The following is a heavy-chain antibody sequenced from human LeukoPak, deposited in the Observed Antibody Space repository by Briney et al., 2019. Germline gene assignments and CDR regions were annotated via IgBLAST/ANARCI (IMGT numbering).Heavy chain of an antibody. CDR1: GFTFSSYG. D-gene: IGHD6-13*01. J-gene: IGHJ3*02. CDR3: ARVGRAITAAGFGAFDI. Sequence: PGGSLRLSCAASGFTFSSYGMHWVRQAPGKGLEWVAVISYDGSNKYYADSVKGRFTISRDNAKNSLYLQINGLRAEDTAIYYCARVGRAITAAGFGAFDIWGQGTKVTVSS. V-gene: IGHV3-30*03. CDR2: ISYDGSNK.